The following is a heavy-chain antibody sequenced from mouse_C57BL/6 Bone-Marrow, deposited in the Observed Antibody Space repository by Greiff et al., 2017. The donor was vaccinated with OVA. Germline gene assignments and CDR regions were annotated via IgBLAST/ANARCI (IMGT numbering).Heavy chain of an antibody. CDR1: GFNIKNTY. CDR2: IDPANGNT. V-gene: IGHV14-3*01. Sequence: EVQLQQSVAELVRPGASVKLSCTASGFNIKNTYMHWVKQRPEQGLEWIGRIDPANGNTKYARNVQGKATITADTSSNTTYLLLRSLTSVDTAIYYFATYLLWLRRGFAYWGQGTLVTVSA. J-gene: IGHJ3*01. D-gene: IGHD2-2*01. CDR3: ATYLLWLRRGFAY.